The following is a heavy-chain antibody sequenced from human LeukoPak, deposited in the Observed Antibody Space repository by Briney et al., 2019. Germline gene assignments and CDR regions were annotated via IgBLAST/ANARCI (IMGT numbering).Heavy chain of an antibody. Sequence: SETLSLTCTVSGGSISSDGYYWGWIRQPPGKGLEWIGSIYYSGSTYYNPSLKSRVTISVDTSKNQFSLKLSSVTATDTAVYYCAVNGYDYYFDYWGQGTLVTVSS. CDR2: IYYSGST. J-gene: IGHJ4*02. CDR3: AVNGYDYYFDY. V-gene: IGHV4-39*01. CDR1: GGSISSDGYY. D-gene: IGHD5-12*01.